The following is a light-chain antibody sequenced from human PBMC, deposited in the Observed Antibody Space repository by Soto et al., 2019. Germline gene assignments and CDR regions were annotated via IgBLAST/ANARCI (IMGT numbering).Light chain of an antibody. V-gene: IGKV1-5*01. CDR1: QSVVNW. Sequence: DIQMTQSPSTLSASVGDRVIITCRASQSVVNWLAWYQQKPGEAPKLLISAASKLESGVPPRFSGVGSGTDFTLIISSLQPDDFATYYCQQYNLDPYTFGQGTNLEIK. J-gene: IGKJ2*01. CDR2: AAS. CDR3: QQYNLDPYT.